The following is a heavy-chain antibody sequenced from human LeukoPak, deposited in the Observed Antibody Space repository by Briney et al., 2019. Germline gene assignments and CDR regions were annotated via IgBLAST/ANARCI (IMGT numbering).Heavy chain of an antibody. CDR2: ISGSGITI. CDR1: GFTFDDYY. D-gene: IGHD1-26*01. CDR3: ARESSAGATGVYSDY. V-gene: IGHV3-11*01. J-gene: IGHJ4*02. Sequence: GGSLRLSCAASGFTFDDYYMTWVRQAPGKGLEWVSHISGSGITIYYADSVKGRFTISRDNAKRSLYLHMNSLRVEDTAFYFCARESSAGATGVYSDYWGQGALVTVSS.